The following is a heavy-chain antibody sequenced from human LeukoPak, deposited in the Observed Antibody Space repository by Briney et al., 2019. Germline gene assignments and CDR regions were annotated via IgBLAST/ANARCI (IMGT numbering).Heavy chain of an antibody. CDR3: AKLWDIVVVPAALPLFDY. CDR1: GFTFSSYA. D-gene: IGHD2-2*01. V-gene: IGHV3-23*01. CDR2: ISGSGGST. Sequence: GGSLRLSCAASGFTFSSYAVSWVRQAPGNGLEWVSAISGSGGSTYYADSVKGRFTISRDNSKNTLYLQMNSPRAEDTAVYYCAKLWDIVVVPAALPLFDYWGQGTLVTVSS. J-gene: IGHJ4*02.